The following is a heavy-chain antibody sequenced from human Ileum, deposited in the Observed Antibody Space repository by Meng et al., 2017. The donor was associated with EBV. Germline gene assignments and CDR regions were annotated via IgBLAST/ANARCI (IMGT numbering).Heavy chain of an antibody. Sequence: QVQLVQSGAEVKKPGASVKVSCKASGYTSTSQYMHWVRQAPGQGLEWMGTINPSGGSTTYAQKFQGRVTMTRDTSTSTVYMELSSLRSEDTAVYYCARRSGWYWGQGTLVTVSS. J-gene: IGHJ4*02. CDR3: ARRSGWY. D-gene: IGHD6-19*01. CDR2: INPSGGST. V-gene: IGHV1-46*01. CDR1: GYTSTSQY.